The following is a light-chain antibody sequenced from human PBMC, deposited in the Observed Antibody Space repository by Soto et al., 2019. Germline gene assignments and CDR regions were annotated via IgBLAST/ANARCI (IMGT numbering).Light chain of an antibody. Sequence: QCTQCWSPLSESVGDRVTITCRASQSINNLLACYQQKPGKAPKFLIYDVSTLESGVPSRFSGSGSGTEFTLTISGLQPEDFATYYCQQYDSYPLTFGGGTKVDI. CDR2: DVS. CDR1: QSINNL. CDR3: QQYDSYPLT. J-gene: IGKJ4*01. V-gene: IGKV1-5*01.